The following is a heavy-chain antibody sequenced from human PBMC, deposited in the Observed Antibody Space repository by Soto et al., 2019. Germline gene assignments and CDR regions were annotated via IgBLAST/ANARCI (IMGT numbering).Heavy chain of an antibody. CDR3: ATDSDYDVSNSF. Sequence: SVKVSCKASGGTLNNYAINWVRQAPGQGLEWMGGILPVSAPPDYAQKFQGRVSITADHSTSTVYMELSRLKSDDTAVYFCATDSDYDVSNSFWGQGTLVTVSS. CDR1: GGTLNNYA. D-gene: IGHD3-3*01. J-gene: IGHJ4*02. CDR2: ILPVSAPP. V-gene: IGHV1-69*13.